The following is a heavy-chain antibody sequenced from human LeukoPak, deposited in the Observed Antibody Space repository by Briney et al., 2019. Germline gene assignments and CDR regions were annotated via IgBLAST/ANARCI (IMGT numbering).Heavy chain of an antibody. CDR1: GFTFSSYG. J-gene: IGHJ3*02. V-gene: IGHV3-30*18. Sequence: PGGSLRLSCAASGFTFSSYGMHWVRQAPGKGLEWVAVISYDGSNKYYADSVKGRFTISRDNSKNTLYLQMNSLRAEDTAVYYCAKIIVAVAGNDAFDIWGQGTMVTVSS. D-gene: IGHD6-19*01. CDR3: AKIIVAVAGNDAFDI. CDR2: ISYDGSNK.